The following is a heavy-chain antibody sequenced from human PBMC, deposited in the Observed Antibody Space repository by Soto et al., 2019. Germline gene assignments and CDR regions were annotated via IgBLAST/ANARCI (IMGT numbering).Heavy chain of an antibody. D-gene: IGHD6-19*01. CDR2: IYYTGST. Sequence: SETLSLTCTVSGGSIRSGGYYWTWIRQHPGKGLEWIGYIYYTGSTYYNPSLKSRVTISVDTSKNQFSLKLSSVTAADTAVYYCARARTYSSGWYEISTVFDYWGQGTLVTVSS. CDR1: GGSIRSGGYY. J-gene: IGHJ4*02. V-gene: IGHV4-31*03. CDR3: ARARTYSSGWYEISTVFDY.